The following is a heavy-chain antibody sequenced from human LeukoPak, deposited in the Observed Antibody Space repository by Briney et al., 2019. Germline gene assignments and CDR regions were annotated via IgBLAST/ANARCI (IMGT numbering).Heavy chain of an antibody. Sequence: GRSLRLSCAGSGFTFGGYGMHWFRQTPDKGLEWVAVIAYDGSRAFYADSVKGRFTISRDNSKNTMSVQMDDLRAEDTAVYYCTRYNNDHFDYWGQGTLVTVSS. J-gene: IGHJ4*02. CDR2: IAYDGSRA. D-gene: IGHD1-14*01. CDR1: GFTFGGYG. V-gene: IGHV3-33*01. CDR3: TRYNNDHFDY.